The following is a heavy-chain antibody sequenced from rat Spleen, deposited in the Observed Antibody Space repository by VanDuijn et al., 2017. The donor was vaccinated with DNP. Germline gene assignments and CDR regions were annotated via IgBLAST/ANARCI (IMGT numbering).Heavy chain of an antibody. Sequence: QVQLKESGPGLVQPSQTLSLTCTVSGFSLASFGVSWVRQPPGKGLEWVAAIWSTGSTDYNSALKSRLSISRDTSKSQVFLKSNSLQTEDTAIYFCARSGRGFDYWGQGVMVTVSS. V-gene: IGHV2-15*01. CDR3: ARSGRGFDY. CDR2: IWSTGST. D-gene: IGHD4-4*01. CDR1: GFSLASFG. J-gene: IGHJ2*01.